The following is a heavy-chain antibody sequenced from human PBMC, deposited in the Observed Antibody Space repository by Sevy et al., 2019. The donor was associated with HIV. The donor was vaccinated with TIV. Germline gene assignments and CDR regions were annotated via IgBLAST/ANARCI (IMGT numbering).Heavy chain of an antibody. CDR1: GFTFSSYA. CDR3: AKDFCSSTSCYRGRNYYGMDV. Sequence: GGSLRLSCAASGFTFSSYAMIWVRQAPGKGLEWVSAISGSGGSTYYADSVKGRFTISRDNSKNTLYLQMNSLRAEDTAVYYCAKDFCSSTSCYRGRNYYGMDVWGQGTTVTVSS. CDR2: ISGSGGST. J-gene: IGHJ6*02. V-gene: IGHV3-23*01. D-gene: IGHD2-2*01.